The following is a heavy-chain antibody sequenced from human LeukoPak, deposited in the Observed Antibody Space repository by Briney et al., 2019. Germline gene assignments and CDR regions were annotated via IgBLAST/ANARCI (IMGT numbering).Heavy chain of an antibody. CDR3: ARSIGIYDFWSGYVNY. Sequence: ASVKVSCKASGYTFTGYYTHWVRQAPGQGLEWMGWINPNSGGTNYAQKFQGRVTMTRDTSISTAYMELSRLRSDDTAVYYCARSIGIYDFWSGYVNYWGQGTLVTVSS. D-gene: IGHD3-3*01. CDR2: INPNSGGT. V-gene: IGHV1-2*02. J-gene: IGHJ4*02. CDR1: GYTFTGYY.